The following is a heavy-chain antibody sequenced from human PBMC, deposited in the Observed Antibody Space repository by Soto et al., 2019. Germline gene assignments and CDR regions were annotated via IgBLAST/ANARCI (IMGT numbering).Heavy chain of an antibody. CDR1: GFTFGDYA. J-gene: IGHJ6*03. V-gene: IGHV3-49*03. D-gene: IGHD3-16*02. CDR3: TSGVITFGGVIVTPNYYYYYMDV. Sequence: GGSLRLSCTASGFTFGDYAMSWFRQAPGKGLEWVGFIRSKAYGGTTEYAASVKGRFTISRDDSKSIAYLQMNSLKTEDTAVYYCTSGVITFGGVIVTPNYYYYYMDVWGKGTTVTVSS. CDR2: IRSKAYGGTT.